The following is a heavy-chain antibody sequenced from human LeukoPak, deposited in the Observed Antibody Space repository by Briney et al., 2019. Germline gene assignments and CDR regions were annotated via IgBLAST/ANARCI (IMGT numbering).Heavy chain of an antibody. D-gene: IGHD4-11*01. Sequence: PGGSLRLSCVASGFPFSDYYMSWLRQAPGEGVEWVSSISSSSSYIYYADSVKGRFTISRDNAKNSLYLQMNSLRAEDTAVYYCARDRGLQEEAFDIWGQGTMVTVSS. CDR2: ISSSSSYI. V-gene: IGHV3-11*06. J-gene: IGHJ3*02. CDR1: GFPFSDYY. CDR3: ARDRGLQEEAFDI.